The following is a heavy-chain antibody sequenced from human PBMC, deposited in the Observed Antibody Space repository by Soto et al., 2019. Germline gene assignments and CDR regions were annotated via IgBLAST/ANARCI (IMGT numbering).Heavy chain of an antibody. CDR2: ISSSSSYI. D-gene: IGHD3-3*01. J-gene: IGHJ6*02. V-gene: IGHV3-21*01. CDR3: AREPDYDFWSGYYTPYGMDV. Sequence: PGGSLRLSCAASGFTFSSYSMNRVRQAPGKGLEWVSSISSSSSYIYYADSVKGRFTISRDNAKNSLYLQMNSLRAEDTAVYYCAREPDYDFWSGYYTPYGMDVWGQGTTVTVSS. CDR1: GFTFSSYS.